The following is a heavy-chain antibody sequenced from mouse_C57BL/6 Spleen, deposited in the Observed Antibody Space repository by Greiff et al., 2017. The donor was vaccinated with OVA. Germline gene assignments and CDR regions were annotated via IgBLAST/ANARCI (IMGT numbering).Heavy chain of an antibody. CDR1: GFTFSDYG. J-gene: IGHJ1*03. D-gene: IGHD2-4*01. Sequence: EVHLVESGGGLVKPGGSLKLSCAASGFTFSDYGMHWVRQAPEKGLEWVAYISSGSSTIYYADTVKGRFTISRDNAKNTLFLQMTSLRSEDTAMYYCARRDDYDGGNWYFDVWGTGTTVTVSS. CDR3: ARRDDYDGGNWYFDV. CDR2: ISSGSSTI. V-gene: IGHV5-17*01.